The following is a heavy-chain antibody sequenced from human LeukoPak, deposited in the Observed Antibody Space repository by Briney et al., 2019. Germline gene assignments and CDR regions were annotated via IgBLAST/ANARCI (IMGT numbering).Heavy chain of an antibody. CDR3: AKDGEVGAIIFDY. CDR2: ISWNSGSI. Sequence: PGRSLRLSCAASGFTFDDYAMHWVRQAPGKGLEWVSGISWNSGSIGYADSVKGRFTISRDNAKSSLYLQMNSLRAEDTALYYCAKDGEVGAIIFDYWGQGTLVTVSS. CDR1: GFTFDDYA. J-gene: IGHJ4*02. D-gene: IGHD1-26*01. V-gene: IGHV3-9*01.